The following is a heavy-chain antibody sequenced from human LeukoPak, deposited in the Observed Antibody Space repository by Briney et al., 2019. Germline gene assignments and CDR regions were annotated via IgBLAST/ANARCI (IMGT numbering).Heavy chain of an antibody. D-gene: IGHD6-19*01. CDR3: ARDDQSSGWYLGSDY. V-gene: IGHV3-30-3*01. Sequence: PGGSLRLSCAASGFTFSSYAMHWVRQAPGKGLEWVALLSYDGSKAYYADSVKGRFTISRDNAKNSLYLQMNSLRAEDTAVYYCARDDQSSGWYLGSDYWGQGTLVTVSS. CDR2: LSYDGSKA. CDR1: GFTFSSYA. J-gene: IGHJ4*02.